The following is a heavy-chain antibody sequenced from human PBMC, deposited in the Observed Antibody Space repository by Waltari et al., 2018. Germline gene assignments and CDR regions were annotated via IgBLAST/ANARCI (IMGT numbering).Heavy chain of an antibody. CDR3: GGPTGGGVYFDY. Sequence: QVQLVESGGGVVQPGRSLRLSCAASGFTFSSYALPWVRQAPGKGLEWVAVISYDGSKKNYGGSGKGRFTIPRDNSKNTLFLQMDRLGAEDTAVYYCGGPTGGGVYFDYWGQGTLVTVSS. D-gene: IGHD3-10*01. V-gene: IGHV3-30*14. CDR1: GFTFSSYA. CDR2: ISYDGSKK. J-gene: IGHJ4*02.